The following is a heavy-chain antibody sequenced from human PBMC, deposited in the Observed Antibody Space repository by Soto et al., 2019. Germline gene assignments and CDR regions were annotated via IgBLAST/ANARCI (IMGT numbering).Heavy chain of an antibody. D-gene: IGHD2-2*01. CDR1: GFTFSKAW. CDR2: IKSKTDGGTT. V-gene: IGHV3-15*07. CDR3: AKAPSTLVNPGDAFDI. J-gene: IGHJ3*02. Sequence: GGSLRLSCAASGFTFSKAWINWVRQAPWKGLEWVGHIKSKTDGGTTDYAAPVKGRFTISRDDSKNTLYLQMNVLRAEDTAVYYCAKAPSTLVNPGDAFDIWGQGTMVTVS.